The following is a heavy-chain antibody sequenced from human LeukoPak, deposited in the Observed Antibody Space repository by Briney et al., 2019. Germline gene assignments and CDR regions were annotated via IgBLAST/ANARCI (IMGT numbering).Heavy chain of an antibody. CDR1: GFTVSSNY. V-gene: IGHV3-53*01. Sequence: GGSLRLSCAASGFTVSSNYMSWVRQAPGKGVEWVSLIYSGGSTYYADSVKGRFTISRDNSKTTLFLQMNSLRAEDTAVYYCAKRTSGSSWYSSDSWGQGTLVTVSS. CDR2: IYSGGST. D-gene: IGHD6-13*01. CDR3: AKRTSGSSWYSSDS. J-gene: IGHJ4*02.